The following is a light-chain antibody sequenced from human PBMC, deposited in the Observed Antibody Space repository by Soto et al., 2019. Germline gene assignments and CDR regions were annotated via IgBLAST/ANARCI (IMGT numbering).Light chain of an antibody. CDR1: SSDVGAFNF. CDR2: DVR. J-gene: IGLJ2*01. Sequence: QSALTQPASVSGSPGQSITISCTGTSSDVGAFNFVSWYQQHPGKAPKLMIYDVRHRPSGVSDRFSGSKSGNTASLTIHGLQAEDEADYYCTSHTTTSPPVLFGGGTKVTVL. V-gene: IGLV2-14*03. CDR3: TSHTTTSPPVL.